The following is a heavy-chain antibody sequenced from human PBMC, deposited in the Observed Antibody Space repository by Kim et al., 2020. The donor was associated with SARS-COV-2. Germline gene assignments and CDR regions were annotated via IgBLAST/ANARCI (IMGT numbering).Heavy chain of an antibody. Sequence: NPSLKRRVTISVDTSKNQFSLKLSSVTAADTAVYYCARGATLIGSSSWDYWGQGTLVTVSS. D-gene: IGHD6-13*01. J-gene: IGHJ4*02. CDR3: ARGATLIGSSSWDY. V-gene: IGHV4-34*01.